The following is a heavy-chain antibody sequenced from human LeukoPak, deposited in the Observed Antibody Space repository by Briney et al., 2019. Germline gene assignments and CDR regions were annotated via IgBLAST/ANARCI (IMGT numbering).Heavy chain of an antibody. CDR1: GFTFSKYG. Sequence: PGEFLRLSCAASGFTFSKYGMHWVRQAPGKGLEWVALIWYDGQNKYYADSVRGRFNISRDNSKSILFLQMNDLRAEDTALYFCAREWGLIAVAGGPGYWGQGTPVTVSS. CDR2: IWYDGQNK. V-gene: IGHV3-33*01. J-gene: IGHJ4*02. D-gene: IGHD6-19*01. CDR3: AREWGLIAVAGGPGY.